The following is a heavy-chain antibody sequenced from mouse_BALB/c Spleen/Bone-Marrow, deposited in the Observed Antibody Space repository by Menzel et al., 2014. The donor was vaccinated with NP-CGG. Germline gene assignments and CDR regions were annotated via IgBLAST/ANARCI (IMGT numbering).Heavy chain of an antibody. V-gene: IGHV1-31*01. CDR3: ESRGEYFDG. CDR2: IYPYNGVS. J-gene: IGHJ1*01. Sequence: QLQQSGPELVKPGASVKISCKASGYSFTGYYMHWVKQSRGNSLGWIGYIYPYNGVSSYNQKFKGKATLTVDKSSSTAYMELRSLTSDISAVYYFESRGEYFDGRGAWTTVTVSS. CDR1: GYSFTGYY.